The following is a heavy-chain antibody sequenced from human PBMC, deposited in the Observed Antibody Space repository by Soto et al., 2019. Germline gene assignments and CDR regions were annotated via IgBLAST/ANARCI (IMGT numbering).Heavy chain of an antibody. V-gene: IGHV3-21*01. CDR1: GVTFSNYS. D-gene: IGHD1-26*01. CDR3: ARDDSWEPTDY. J-gene: IGHJ4*02. CDR2: ISSSSNYI. Sequence: PGGSMRLSNAASGVTFSNYSMNWVRQAPGKGLEWVSSISSSSNYIYYADSVKGRFTISRDNAKNSLYLQMNSLRAEDTAVYYCARDDSWEPTDYWGQGTLVTVSS.